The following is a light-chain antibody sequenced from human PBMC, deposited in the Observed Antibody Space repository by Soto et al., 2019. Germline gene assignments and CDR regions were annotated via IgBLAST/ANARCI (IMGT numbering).Light chain of an antibody. Sequence: DIVMTQSPDSLAVSLGERATINCKSSQSLLYNSDNKNYLAWYQQKPGQSPRLLIYWASTRESGVPDRFSGSGSGTDFTLTVSSLLAEDVAVYYCQQYYALPFTFGPGTIV. CDR3: QQYYALPFT. CDR2: WAS. J-gene: IGKJ3*01. V-gene: IGKV4-1*01. CDR1: QSLLYNSDNKNY.